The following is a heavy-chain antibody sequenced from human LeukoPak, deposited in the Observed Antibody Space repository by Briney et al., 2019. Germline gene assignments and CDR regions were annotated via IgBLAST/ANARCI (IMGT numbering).Heavy chain of an antibody. CDR3: ARGDCSGGSCNSLYFQH. CDR2: INPNSGGP. V-gene: IGHV1-2*02. J-gene: IGHJ1*01. CDR1: GYTFTGYY. D-gene: IGHD2-15*01. Sequence: ASVRVSCKASGYTFTGYYLHWVRQPPGQGLERMGCINPNSGGPNYAQKFQGRVTMTRDTSISTAYMEMSRLRSDDTAVYYCARGDCSGGSCNSLYFQHWGQGTLVTVSS.